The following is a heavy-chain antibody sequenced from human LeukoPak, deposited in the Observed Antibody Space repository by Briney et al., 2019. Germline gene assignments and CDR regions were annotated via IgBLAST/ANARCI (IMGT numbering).Heavy chain of an antibody. CDR1: GGXISSGGYY. J-gene: IGHJ4*02. CDR2: IYYSGTT. V-gene: IGHV4-31*03. CDR3: ARTKYSSSSGWLDY. D-gene: IGHD6-6*01. Sequence: SQALSLTCTVSGGXISSGGYYWSWIRQHPGKGLEWIGYIYYSGTTYYNPSLKSRITISVDTSKNQFSLNMNSMTAADTAVYYCARTKYSSSSGWLDYWGQGTLVTVSS.